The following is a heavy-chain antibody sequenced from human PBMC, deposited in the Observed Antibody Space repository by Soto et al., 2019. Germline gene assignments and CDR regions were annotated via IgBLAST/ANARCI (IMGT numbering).Heavy chain of an antibody. CDR1: GASISSRNW. CDR2: VYHSGST. J-gene: IGHJ4*02. Sequence: QVQLQESGPGLVKSSGTLSLTCTISGASISSRNWWSWVRQAPGKGLEWIGEVYHSGSTNYNPSFKCRVTMSVDTSKNQFSLGLNSVTAADTAVYYCARVWFADQDYWGQGVLVTVAS. D-gene: IGHD3-10*01. CDR3: ARVWFADQDY. V-gene: IGHV4-4*02.